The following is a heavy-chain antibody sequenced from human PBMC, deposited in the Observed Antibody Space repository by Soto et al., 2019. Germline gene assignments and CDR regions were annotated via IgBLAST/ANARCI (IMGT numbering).Heavy chain of an antibody. CDR1: GFTFTSYG. D-gene: IGHD5-12*01. CDR2: ISGKNGDT. J-gene: IGHJ1*01. V-gene: IGHV1-18*01. CDR3: ASDRGVDMVATSSGAVDGSRDY. Sequence: QVQLVQSGAEVKKPGASVKVSCKASGFTFTSYGIGWVRQAPGQGLEWMGWISGKNGDTNFAQKFQGRVTLTADTSTGAFSMEMRSLRSDDPAIYYCASDRGVDMVATSSGAVDGSRDYWGQGTLVTGSS.